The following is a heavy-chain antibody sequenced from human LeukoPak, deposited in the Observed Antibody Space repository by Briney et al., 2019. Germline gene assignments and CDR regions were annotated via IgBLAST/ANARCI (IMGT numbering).Heavy chain of an antibody. CDR3: ARGLPPYYHGMDV. V-gene: IGHV3-13*01. J-gene: IGHJ6*02. Sequence: GGSLRLSCAASGFTFSSYDMHWVRQATGKGLEWVPAIGTAGDTYYPGSVKGRFTISRENAKNSLYLQMNSLRAGDTAVYYCARGLPPYYHGMDVWGQGTTVTVSS. CDR2: IGTAGDT. CDR1: GFTFSSYD.